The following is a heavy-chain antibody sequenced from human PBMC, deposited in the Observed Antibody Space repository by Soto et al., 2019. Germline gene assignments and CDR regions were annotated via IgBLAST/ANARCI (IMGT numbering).Heavy chain of an antibody. CDR2: VSPAGST. J-gene: IGHJ4*02. D-gene: IGHD6-13*01. V-gene: IGHV3-23*01. CDR3: VRSWAY. CDR1: GFTFSNYG. Sequence: EVQLLESGGGLVQPGGSLRLSRAASGFTFSNYGMNWIRLAPGEGLEWVSTVSPAGSTFYADSVRGRFTISRDNSKSTVDLQMNGLRVDDTAIYYCVRSWAYWGRGTVVTVSS.